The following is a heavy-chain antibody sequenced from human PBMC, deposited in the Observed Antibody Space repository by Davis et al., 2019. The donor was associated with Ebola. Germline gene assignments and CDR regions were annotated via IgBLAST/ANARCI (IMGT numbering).Heavy chain of an antibody. D-gene: IGHD3-16*02. J-gene: IGHJ5*02. V-gene: IGHV4-59*01. CDR1: GGSIGSYY. Sequence: GSLRLSCTVSGGSIGSYYWSWIRQSPGKGLEWIGDIYNSGSTNYNPSLKSRVTISIDTSKNQFSLKLTSVTAADTAVYFCARDIDRHFFDPWGQGTLVTVSS. CDR3: ARDIDRHFFDP. CDR2: IYNSGST.